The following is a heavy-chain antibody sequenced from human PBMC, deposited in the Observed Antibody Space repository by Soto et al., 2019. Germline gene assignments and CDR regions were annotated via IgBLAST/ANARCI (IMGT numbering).Heavy chain of an antibody. CDR2: IYTSGST. D-gene: IGHD6-13*01. CDR1: GGSVSNFY. Sequence: PSETLSLTCTVSGGSVSNFYWNWIRQPAGKRLEWIGRIYTSGSTNYNPSLRSRVTMSIDTSRNQSSLKLNSVTAADTAVYYCARSSHKESWFDPWGQGTLVTVSS. V-gene: IGHV4-4*07. J-gene: IGHJ5*02. CDR3: ARSSHKESWFDP.